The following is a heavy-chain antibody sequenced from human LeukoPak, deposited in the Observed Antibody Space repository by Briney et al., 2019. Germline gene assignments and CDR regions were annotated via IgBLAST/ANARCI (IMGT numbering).Heavy chain of an antibody. J-gene: IGHJ3*01. CDR3: AKGISYARDV. CDR1: GFTFGDYA. V-gene: IGHV3-9*01. CDR2: INWNSGSI. Sequence: GESLRLSCAASGFTFGDYAMHWVRQGPGKGLEWVSGINWNSGSIGYADSVKGRFTISRDNAKNSLYLQMNSLRPEDTALYYCAKGISYARDVFGQGTMVTVSS. D-gene: IGHD2-2*01.